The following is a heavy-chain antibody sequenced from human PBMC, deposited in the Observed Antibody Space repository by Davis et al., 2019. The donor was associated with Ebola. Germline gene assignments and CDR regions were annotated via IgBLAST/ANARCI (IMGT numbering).Heavy chain of an antibody. J-gene: IGHJ5*02. Sequence: SVKVSCKASGGTFSSYAISWVRQAPGQGLEWMGRIIPILGIANYAQKFQGRVTITADKSTSTAYMELSSLRSEDTAVYYCARDNPNLGYCSSTSCYFGNWFDPWGQGTLVTVSS. CDR2: IIPILGIA. CDR3: ARDNPNLGYCSSTSCYFGNWFDP. CDR1: GGTFSSYA. D-gene: IGHD2-2*01. V-gene: IGHV1-69*04.